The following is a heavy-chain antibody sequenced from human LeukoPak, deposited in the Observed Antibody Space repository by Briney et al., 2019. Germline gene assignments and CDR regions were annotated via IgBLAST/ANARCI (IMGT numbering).Heavy chain of an antibody. D-gene: IGHD4-23*01. Sequence: GGSLRLSCAASGFTFSSYDVHWVRQVAGKGLQWVSTIGSAGDTYYPGSVKGRFTISRENAKNSLNLQMNNLQVGDTAVYYCARDYYGGNPSWIFDSWGQGTLVTVSS. CDR3: ARDYYGGNPSWIFDS. CDR2: IGSAGDT. V-gene: IGHV3-13*01. J-gene: IGHJ4*02. CDR1: GFTFSSYD.